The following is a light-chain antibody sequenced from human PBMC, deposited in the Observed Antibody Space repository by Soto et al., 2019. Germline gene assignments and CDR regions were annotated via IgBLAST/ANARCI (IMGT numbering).Light chain of an antibody. Sequence: QSVLTQSPSVSGAPGQRVTISCTGSSSNLGADYDVHWYQHLPGALPKLLVFGNNNRPSGVPDRFSGSKSGASASLAITGLQAEDEAPYFCQSYDSSLGGSVIFGGGTKVTVL. CDR2: GNN. J-gene: IGLJ2*01. CDR1: SSNLGADYD. V-gene: IGLV1-40*01. CDR3: QSYDSSLGGSVI.